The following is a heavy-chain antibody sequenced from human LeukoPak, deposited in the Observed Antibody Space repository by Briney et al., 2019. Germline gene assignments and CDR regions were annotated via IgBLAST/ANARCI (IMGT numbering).Heavy chain of an antibody. V-gene: IGHV3-21*01. CDR1: GFTFSSYS. CDR3: ARSGATVTKFDY. D-gene: IGHD4-17*01. CDR2: ISSSSSYI. J-gene: IGHJ4*02. Sequence: PGGSQRLSCAASGFTFSSYSMNWVRQAPGKGLEWVSSISSSSSYIYYGDSVKGRFTISRDNAKNSLYLQMNSLRAEDTAVYYCARSGATVTKFDYWGQGTLVTVSS.